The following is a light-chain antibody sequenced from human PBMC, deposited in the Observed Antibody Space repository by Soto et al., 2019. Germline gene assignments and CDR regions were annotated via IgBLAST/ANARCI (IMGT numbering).Light chain of an antibody. CDR2: AAS. V-gene: IGKV1-39*01. CDR3: QQSYSTPWYT. Sequence: DIQMTQSPSSLSASVGDRVTITCRASQSISSYLNWYQQKPGKAPKLLIYAASSLQSWVPSRFSGSVSGTDSSLTISSLQPEDFATYYCQQSYSTPWYTFGQGTMLEIK. CDR1: QSISSY. J-gene: IGKJ2*01.